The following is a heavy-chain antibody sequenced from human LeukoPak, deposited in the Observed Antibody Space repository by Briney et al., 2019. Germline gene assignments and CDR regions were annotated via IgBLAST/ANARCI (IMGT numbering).Heavy chain of an antibody. CDR3: ARPKGYCSGGSCYYNYYYYYGMDV. V-gene: IGHV4-34*01. J-gene: IGHJ6*02. CDR2: INHSGST. CDR1: GGSFSGYH. Sequence: SETLSLTCAVYGGSFSGYHWSWIRQPPGKGLEWIGEINHSGSTNYNPSLKSRVTISVDTSKNQFSLKLSAVTAADTAVYYCARPKGYCSGGSCYYNYYYYYGMDVWGQGTTVTVSS. D-gene: IGHD2-15*01.